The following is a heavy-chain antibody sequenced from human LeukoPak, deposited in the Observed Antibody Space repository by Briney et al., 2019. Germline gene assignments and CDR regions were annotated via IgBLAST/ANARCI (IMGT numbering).Heavy chain of an antibody. D-gene: IGHD7-27*01. CDR3: ARDYVWGSSESDY. V-gene: IGHV3-21*01. J-gene: IGHJ4*02. CDR2: ISSSSSYI. CDR1: GFTLSSYS. Sequence: GGSLRLSCAASGFTLSSYSMNWVRQAPGKGLEWGSSISSSSSYIYYADSVKGRFTISRDNAKNSLYLHMKSQRVEDTAIYYCARDYVWGSSESDYWGQGTLVTVFS.